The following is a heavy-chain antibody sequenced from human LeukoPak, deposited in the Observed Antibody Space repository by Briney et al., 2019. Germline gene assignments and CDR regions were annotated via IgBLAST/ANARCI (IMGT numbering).Heavy chain of an antibody. Sequence: GGSLRLSCAASGFTFSSYWMSWVRQAPGKGLEWVANIKQDGSEKYYVDSVKGRFTISRDNAKNSLYLQMNSLRAEDTAVYYCARESYDFWSGYYESRAFDIWGQGTMVTVSS. CDR1: GFTFSSYW. CDR2: IKQDGSEK. J-gene: IGHJ3*02. CDR3: ARESYDFWSGYYESRAFDI. D-gene: IGHD3-3*01. V-gene: IGHV3-7*01.